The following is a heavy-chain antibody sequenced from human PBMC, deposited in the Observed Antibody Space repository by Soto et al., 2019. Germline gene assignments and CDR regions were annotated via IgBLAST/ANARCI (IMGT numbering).Heavy chain of an antibody. Sequence: PGGSLRLSCTSSGFTFGDYAMNWVRHSPGKGLEWVGFIRGKPNGGATDYAASLKGRFTISRDDSRSVAYLQMNSLKTEDTAVYYCTRAFQRQYYYGMDAWGQGTTVTVSS. CDR2: IRGKPNGGAT. CDR1: GFTFGDYA. J-gene: IGHJ6*02. V-gene: IGHV3-49*04. CDR3: TRAFQRQYYYGMDA.